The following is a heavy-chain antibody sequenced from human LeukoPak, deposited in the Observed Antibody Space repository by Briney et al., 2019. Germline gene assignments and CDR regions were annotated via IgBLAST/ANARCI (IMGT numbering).Heavy chain of an antibody. CDR3: AKDRVIND. J-gene: IGHJ4*02. Sequence: PGGSLRLSCAASGFTFSSYAMSWVRQAPGKGREWVSAISGSGVTSYYADSVRGRFTISRDNSKNTLYLQMNSLRAEDTAVYYCAKDRVINDWGQGTLVTVSS. CDR1: GFTFSSYA. V-gene: IGHV3-23*01. CDR2: ISGSGVTS. D-gene: IGHD2-21*01.